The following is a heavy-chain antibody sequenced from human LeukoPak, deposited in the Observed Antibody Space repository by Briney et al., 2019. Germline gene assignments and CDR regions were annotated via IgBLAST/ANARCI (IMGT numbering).Heavy chain of an antibody. CDR3: ARLLLIRYSSSFPGY. Sequence: GESLKISCKGSGYSFTSYWIGWVRQMPGKGLEWMGIIYPGDSDTRYSPSFQGQVTISADKSISTAYLQWSSLKASDTAMYYCARLLLIRYSSSFPGYWGQGTLVTVSS. CDR2: IYPGDSDT. V-gene: IGHV5-51*01. J-gene: IGHJ4*02. D-gene: IGHD6-13*01. CDR1: GYSFTSYW.